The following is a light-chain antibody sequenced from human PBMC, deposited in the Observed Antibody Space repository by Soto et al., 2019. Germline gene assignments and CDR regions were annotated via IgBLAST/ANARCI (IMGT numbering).Light chain of an antibody. CDR2: EVT. J-gene: IGLJ1*01. CDR3: GAYAGSNTFV. CDR1: SSDVGDNY. Sequence: QSVLAQPPSASGSPGQSVTISCTGTSSDVGDNYDSWYQQHLGKAPKLIIYEVTLRPSGVPDRFSGSKSGNTASLTVSGLQADDEADYYCGAYAGSNTFVFGTGTKLTVL. V-gene: IGLV2-8*01.